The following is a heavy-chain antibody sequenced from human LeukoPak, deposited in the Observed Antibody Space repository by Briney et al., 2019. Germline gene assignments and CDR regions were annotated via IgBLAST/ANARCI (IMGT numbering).Heavy chain of an antibody. CDR3: AGRVTGYSSGYVY. D-gene: IGHD5-18*01. J-gene: IGHJ4*02. V-gene: IGHV3-23*01. Sequence: GGSLRLSCVASGFTFSNYAMSWVRQAPEKGLDWVSVISGSAHKIRYADSVKGRFTISRDNSENTVYLQMNNLRAEDTALYYCAGRVTGYSSGYVYWGQGTLVTVSS. CDR1: GFTFSNYA. CDR2: ISGSAHKI.